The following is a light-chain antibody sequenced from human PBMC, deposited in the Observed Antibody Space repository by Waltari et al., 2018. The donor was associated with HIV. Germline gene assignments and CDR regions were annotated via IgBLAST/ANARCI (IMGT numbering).Light chain of an antibody. CDR3: FSYSGSYTSVL. V-gene: IGLV2-11*01. Sequence: QSALTQPRSVSGSPAQSVTISCTGTSSDVGGFNYVSWYQQHPGKAPKRIIYDVSKRPSGVPDRFSGSKSGNTASLTISGLQAEDEADYYCFSYSGSYTSVLFGGGTKLTVL. J-gene: IGLJ2*01. CDR1: SSDVGGFNY. CDR2: DVS.